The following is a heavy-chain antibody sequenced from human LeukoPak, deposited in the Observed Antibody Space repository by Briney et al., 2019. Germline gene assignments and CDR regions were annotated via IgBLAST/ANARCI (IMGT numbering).Heavy chain of an antibody. J-gene: IGHJ4*02. CDR1: GFTFSSYA. CDR2: ISYDGSNK. CDR3: ARVDYGDYLTVDY. V-gene: IGHV3-30-3*01. D-gene: IGHD4-17*01. Sequence: GRSLRLSCAASGFTFSSYAMHWVRQAPGKGLEWVAVISYDGSNKYYADSVKGRFTISRDYSKNTLYLQMNSLRAEDTAVYYCARVDYGDYLTVDYWGQGTLVTVSS.